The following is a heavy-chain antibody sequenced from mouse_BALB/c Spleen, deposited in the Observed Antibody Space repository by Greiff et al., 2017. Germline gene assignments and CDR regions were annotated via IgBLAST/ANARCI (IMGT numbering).Heavy chain of an antibody. CDR1: GFTFTDYY. Sequence: EVMLVESGGGLVQPGGSLRLSCATSGFTFTDYYMSCVRQPPGKALEWLGFIRNKANGYTTEYSASVKGRFTISRDNSQSILYLQMNTLRAEDSATYYCARDRPFSSYYAMDYWGQGTSVTVSS. CDR3: ARDRPFSSYYAMDY. J-gene: IGHJ4*01. CDR2: IRNKANGYTT. V-gene: IGHV7-3*02.